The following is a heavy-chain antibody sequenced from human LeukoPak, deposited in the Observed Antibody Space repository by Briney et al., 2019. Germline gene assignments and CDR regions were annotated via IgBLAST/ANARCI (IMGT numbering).Heavy chain of an antibody. D-gene: IGHD6-19*01. CDR1: GFTFSSYA. J-gene: IGHJ4*02. Sequence: TGGSLRLSCPASGFTFSSYAMSWVRQAPGKGLEWVSAISGSGGSTYYADSVKGRFTISRDNSKNTLYLQMNSLRAEDTAVYYCAKDQYSSGWYARFDYWGQGTLVTVSS. CDR3: AKDQYSSGWYARFDY. V-gene: IGHV3-23*01. CDR2: ISGSGGST.